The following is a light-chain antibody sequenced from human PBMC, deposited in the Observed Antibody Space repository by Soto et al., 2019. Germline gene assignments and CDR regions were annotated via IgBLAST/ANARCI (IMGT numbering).Light chain of an antibody. CDR2: TNN. J-gene: IGLJ2*01. CDR3: AAWDDSLSVLV. Sequence: QAVVTQPPSASGTPGQRVTISCSGSSSSIGRNYVYWYQHLPGTAPKLLISTNNQRPSGIPDRFSASKSGTSASLAISGLRSEDEADYSCAAWDDSLSVLVFGGGTKLTVL. CDR1: SSSIGRNY. V-gene: IGLV1-47*01.